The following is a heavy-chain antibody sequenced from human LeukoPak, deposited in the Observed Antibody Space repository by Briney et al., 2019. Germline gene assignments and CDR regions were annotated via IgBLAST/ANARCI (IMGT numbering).Heavy chain of an antibody. V-gene: IGHV1-69*13. CDR1: GGTFGSYT. J-gene: IGHJ3*02. CDR3: TRGGDDSSGYYAHALDI. D-gene: IGHD3-22*01. Sequence: SVKVSCKASGGTFGSYTISWVRQAPGQGLDWMGGIIPLLGPTNYAQKFQGRVTITADESTNTVYMELSGLRSEDTAVYYCTRGGDDSSGYYAHALDIWGQGTMVTFSS. CDR2: IIPLLGPT.